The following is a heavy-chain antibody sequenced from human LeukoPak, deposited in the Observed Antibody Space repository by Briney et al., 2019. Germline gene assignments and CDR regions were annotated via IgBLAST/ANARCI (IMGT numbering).Heavy chain of an antibody. D-gene: IGHD3-10*01. J-gene: IGHJ4*02. CDR3: AKHYYGSGSYDY. V-gene: IGHV3-23*01. CDR1: GFTFSSYA. Sequence: PGGSLRLSCAASGFTFSSYAMSWVRQAPGKGLEWVSAISGSGGSTYYADSVKGRLTISRDNSKNTLYLQMNSLRAEDTAVYYCAKHYYGSGSYDYWGQGTLVTVSS. CDR2: ISGSGGST.